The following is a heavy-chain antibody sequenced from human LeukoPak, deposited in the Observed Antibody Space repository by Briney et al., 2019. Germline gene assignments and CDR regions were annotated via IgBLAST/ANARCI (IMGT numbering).Heavy chain of an antibody. CDR3: VPPPPRVVSATAPRSD. Sequence: GGSLRPSCAASGFTFSSYSMNWVRQAPGKGLEWVSAITSSGGSTYYADSVKGRFTISRDNSKNTLYLQMSNLRAEDTAVYYCVPPPPRVVSATAPRSDWGQGTLVTVSS. CDR2: ITSSGGST. V-gene: IGHV3-23*01. CDR1: GFTFSSYS. J-gene: IGHJ4*02. D-gene: IGHD2-21*01.